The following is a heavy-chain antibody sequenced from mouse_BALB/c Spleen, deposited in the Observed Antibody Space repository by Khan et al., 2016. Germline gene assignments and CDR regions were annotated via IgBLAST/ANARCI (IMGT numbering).Heavy chain of an antibody. CDR2: INTNTGEP. Sequence: QIQLVQSGPELKKPGETVKISCKASGYTFTNYGMNWVKQAPGKGLKWMGWINTNTGEPTYAEEFKGRFAFSFETSASTVYLQIYNLKNEETATYFCARTGDYPDYSMDYWGQGTSVTVSS. CDR1: GYTFTNYG. CDR3: ARTGDYPDYSMDY. V-gene: IGHV9-3*02. D-gene: IGHD2-13*01. J-gene: IGHJ4*01.